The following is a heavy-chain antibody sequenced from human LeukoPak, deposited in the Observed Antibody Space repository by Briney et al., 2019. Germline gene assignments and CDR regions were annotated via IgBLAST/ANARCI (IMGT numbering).Heavy chain of an antibody. CDR1: GYTFITYG. CDR2: ISVYNGNT. CDR3: ATGDYDFGAMRAFDI. D-gene: IGHD3-3*01. V-gene: IGHV1-18*01. J-gene: IGHJ3*02. Sequence: ASVKVSCKASGYTFITYGISWVRQAPGQGLEWMGWISVYNGNTNYAQKLKGRVTMTTDTSTSTAYMELSRLRSEDTAVYYCATGDYDFGAMRAFDIWGQGTMVTVSS.